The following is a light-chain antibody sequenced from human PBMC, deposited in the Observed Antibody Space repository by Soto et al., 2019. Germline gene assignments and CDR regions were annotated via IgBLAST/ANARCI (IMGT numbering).Light chain of an antibody. J-gene: IGKJ1*01. CDR1: QDIRDT. V-gene: IGKV1-33*01. CDR3: QQYDTYSRT. Sequence: DIQMTQSPSSLSASVGDRVTLTCQASQDIRDTLNWFQQKPGKAPKLLIYGTSNLEPGVPSRFSGSGSGTYFTLTISSLQPDDFATYYCQQYDTYSRTFGQGTKVEI. CDR2: GTS.